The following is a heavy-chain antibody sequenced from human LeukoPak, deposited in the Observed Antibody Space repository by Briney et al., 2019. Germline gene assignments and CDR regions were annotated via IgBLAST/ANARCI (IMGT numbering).Heavy chain of an antibody. V-gene: IGHV1-69*13. CDR1: GGTFSSYA. D-gene: IGHD3-3*01. CDR3: ARDGGFWSGYSYYFDY. Sequence: SGKVACNASGGTFSSYAISWVRQAPGQGLEWMGGIIPIFGTANYAQKFQARVTIHEHESTSPAYMELSSLRSEDTAVYYCARDGGFWSGYSYYFDYWGQGTLVNVSS. J-gene: IGHJ4*02. CDR2: IIPIFGTA.